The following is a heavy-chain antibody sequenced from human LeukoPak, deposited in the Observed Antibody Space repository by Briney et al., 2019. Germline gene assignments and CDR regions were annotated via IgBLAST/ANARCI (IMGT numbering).Heavy chain of an antibody. J-gene: IGHJ6*04. D-gene: IGHD3-16*01. V-gene: IGHV3-72*01. CDR1: GLTLSYQY. CDR2: TTSKGNNYIT. CDR3: ARMTFGGMDV. Sequence: GSLRLSCVVSGLTLSYQYMEWVRQAPGKGLEWVGRTTSKGNNYITEYAASVRGRFTISRDDSRNSVYLQMNSLKTEDTAVYYCARMTFGGMDVWGKGATVTVSS.